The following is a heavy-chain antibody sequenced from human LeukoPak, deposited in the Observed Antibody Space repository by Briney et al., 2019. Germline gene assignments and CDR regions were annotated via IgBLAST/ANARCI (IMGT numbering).Heavy chain of an antibody. Sequence: SETLSLTCTVSGGSICSYYWSWIRQPPGKGLEGSGYIYYSGSTNYNPSLKSRVTISVDTSKNQFSLKLSSVTAADTAVYCCARGVSGSYPDDFDYWGQGTLVTVSS. J-gene: IGHJ4*02. V-gene: IGHV4-59*01. CDR1: GGSICSYY. CDR2: IYYSGST. D-gene: IGHD3-10*01. CDR3: ARGVSGSYPDDFDY.